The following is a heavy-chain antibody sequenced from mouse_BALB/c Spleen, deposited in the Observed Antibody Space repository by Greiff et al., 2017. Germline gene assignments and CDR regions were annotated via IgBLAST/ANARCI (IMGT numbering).Heavy chain of an antibody. CDR3: ARGEYGNYFDY. D-gene: IGHD2-10*02. J-gene: IGHJ2*01. Sequence: QVQLQQPGAELVKPGASVKMSCKASGYTFTSYNMHWVKQTPGQGLEWIGAIYPGNGDTSYNQKFKGKATLTADKSSSTAYMQLSSLTSEDSAVYYCARGEYGNYFDYWGQGTTLTVSS. CDR1: GYTFTSYN. V-gene: IGHV1-12*01. CDR2: IYPGNGDT.